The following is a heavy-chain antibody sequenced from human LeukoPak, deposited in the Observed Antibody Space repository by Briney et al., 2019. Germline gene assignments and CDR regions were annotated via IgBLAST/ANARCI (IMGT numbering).Heavy chain of an antibody. Sequence: GRSLRLSCAASGFTFSSYGMHWVRQAPGKGLEWVAVIWYDGSNKYYADSVKGRFTISRDNAKNSLYLQMNSLRDEDTAVYYCARAYRHVLRYFDLGVEASDIWGQGTMVTVSS. D-gene: IGHD3-9*01. CDR1: GFTFSSYG. V-gene: IGHV3-33*01. CDR3: ARAYRHVLRYFDLGVEASDI. CDR2: IWYDGSNK. J-gene: IGHJ3*02.